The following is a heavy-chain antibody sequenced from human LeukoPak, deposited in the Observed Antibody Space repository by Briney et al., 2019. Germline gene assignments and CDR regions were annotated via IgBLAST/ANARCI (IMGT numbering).Heavy chain of an antibody. CDR3: AKDACSGGTCYGGWYCDL. Sequence: GGSLRLSCAASGFTFSTYGMHWVRQAPGKGLEWVAFMHYDGNIKYYADSVKGRFTISRDTSKNTLYLQMNSLRVEDTAVYYCAKDACSGGTCYGGWYCDLWGRGTLVTVSS. J-gene: IGHJ2*01. CDR1: GFTFSTYG. D-gene: IGHD2-15*01. CDR2: MHYDGNIK. V-gene: IGHV3-30*02.